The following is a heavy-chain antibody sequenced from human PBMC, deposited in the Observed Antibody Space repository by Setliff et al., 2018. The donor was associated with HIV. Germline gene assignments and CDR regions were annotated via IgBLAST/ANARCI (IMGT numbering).Heavy chain of an antibody. CDR3: ARAQGYCSSTSCYFQDLFDP. Sequence: ASVKVSCKASGYTFTSYYMHWVRQPPGQGLEWMGIINPSGGSTSYAQKFQGRVTMTRDTSTSTVYMELRSLRSEDTAMYYCARAQGYCSSTSCYFQDLFDPWGQGTLVTVSS. J-gene: IGHJ5*02. V-gene: IGHV1-46*01. CDR2: INPSGGST. D-gene: IGHD2-2*01. CDR1: GYTFTSYY.